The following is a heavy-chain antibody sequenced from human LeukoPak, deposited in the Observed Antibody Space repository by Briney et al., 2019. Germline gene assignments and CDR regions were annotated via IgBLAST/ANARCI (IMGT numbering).Heavy chain of an antibody. Sequence: PSETLSLTCTVSGGSISSGGYYWSWIRQPPGKGLEWIGYIYHSGSTYYNPSLKSRVTISVDRSKNQFSLKLSSVTAADTAVYYCARNIVGATTWDYWGQGTLVTVSS. CDR1: GGSISSGGYY. CDR2: IYHSGST. J-gene: IGHJ4*02. V-gene: IGHV4-30-2*01. D-gene: IGHD1-26*01. CDR3: ARNIVGATTWDY.